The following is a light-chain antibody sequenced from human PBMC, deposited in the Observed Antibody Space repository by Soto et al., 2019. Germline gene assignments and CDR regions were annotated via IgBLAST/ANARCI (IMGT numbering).Light chain of an antibody. J-gene: IGKJ2*01. V-gene: IGKV1-5*03. CDR2: KAS. Sequence: DIQMTQSPSTLSASVGDRVTITCRASQSISSWLAWYQQKPGKAPKLLIYKASSLESGVPSRFSGSGSGTEFNLTISSLQPDDFATNYCQQYNSYPYTFGQGTKREIK. CDR3: QQYNSYPYT. CDR1: QSISSW.